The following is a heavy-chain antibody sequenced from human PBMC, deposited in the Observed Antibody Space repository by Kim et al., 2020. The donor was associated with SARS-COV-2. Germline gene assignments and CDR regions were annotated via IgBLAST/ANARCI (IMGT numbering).Heavy chain of an antibody. Sequence: GGSLRLSCAASGFTFINYAMTWVRQAPGKGLEWVSDISGGGAKTTSADSVKGRFTISRDNSKNTLYLQMNSLRAEDTAVYYCVTCGYGSGNYYTTNFDYWGQGTLVSVSS. D-gene: IGHD3-10*01. J-gene: IGHJ4*02. CDR3: VTCGYGSGNYYTTNFDY. V-gene: IGHV3-23*01. CDR2: ISGGGAKT. CDR1: GFTFINYA.